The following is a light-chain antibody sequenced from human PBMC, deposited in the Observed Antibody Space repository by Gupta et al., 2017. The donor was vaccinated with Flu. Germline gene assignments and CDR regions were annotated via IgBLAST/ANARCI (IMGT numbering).Light chain of an antibody. CDR1: QSISSW. CDR2: KAS. Sequence: DIQMTQSPSTLSASVGDRVTITCRASQSISSWLAWYQQKPGQAPKLLIYKASSLESGVPSRFSGSGSGTEFTLTISSLQPDDFATYYCQQYNSYSLTFGGGTKVEIK. V-gene: IGKV1-5*03. J-gene: IGKJ4*01. CDR3: QQYNSYSLT.